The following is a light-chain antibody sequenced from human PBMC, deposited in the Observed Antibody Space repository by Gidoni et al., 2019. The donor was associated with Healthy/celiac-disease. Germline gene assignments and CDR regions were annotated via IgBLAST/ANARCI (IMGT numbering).Light chain of an antibody. V-gene: IGKV1-39*01. CDR3: QQSYSTPRT. J-gene: IGKJ4*01. CDR1: QSISSY. CDR2: AAS. Sequence: IQMTQSPSSLSASVGDRVTITCRASQSISSYLNWYQQKPGKAPKLLIYAASSLQSGVPSRFSGSGSGTEFTLTISSLQPEDFATYYCQQSYSTPRTFGGGTKVEIK.